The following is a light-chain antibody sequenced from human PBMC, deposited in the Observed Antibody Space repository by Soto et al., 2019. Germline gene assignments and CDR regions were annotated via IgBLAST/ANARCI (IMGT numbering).Light chain of an antibody. CDR2: GAS. CDR1: QSVSSN. J-gene: IGKJ2*01. V-gene: IGKV3-15*01. Sequence: EIVMTQSPATLSVSPGERATLSCRASQSVSSNLAWYQQKPGQAPRLLIYGASTRATGIPARFSGSGSGTEFTLTISILQSEDFAVDYCQQYNNWPPEYTFGQGTKLEIK. CDR3: QQYNNWPPEYT.